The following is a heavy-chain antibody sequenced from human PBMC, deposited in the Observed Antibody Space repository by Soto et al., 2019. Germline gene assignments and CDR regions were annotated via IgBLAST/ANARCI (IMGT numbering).Heavy chain of an antibody. CDR1: GGTFSSYA. V-gene: IGHV1-69*01. D-gene: IGHD3-22*01. CDR3: ASARTYYYDTSSFDY. J-gene: IGHJ4*02. Sequence: QVQLVQSGAKVKKPGSSVKVSCKASGGTFSSYAISWVRQAPGQGLEWMGGIIPIFGTANYAQKFQGRVTITADESTSTAYMELSSLRSEDTAVYYCASARTYYYDTSSFDYWGQGTLVTVSS. CDR2: IIPIFGTA.